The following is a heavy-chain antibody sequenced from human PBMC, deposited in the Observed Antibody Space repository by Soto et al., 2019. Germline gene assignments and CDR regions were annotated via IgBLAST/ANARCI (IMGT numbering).Heavy chain of an antibody. CDR3: DRDAGVYPPFDF. J-gene: IGHJ4*02. CDR1: GGSISSGDYY. V-gene: IGHV4-30-4*01. CDR2: IYYSGST. Sequence: SETLSLTCTVSGGSISSGDYYWSWIRQPPGKGLEWIGYIYYSGSTYYNPSLKSRVTISVDTSKNQFSLKLSSVTAADTAVYYGDRDAGVYPPFDFWGQGTLVTVSS. D-gene: IGHD2-8*01.